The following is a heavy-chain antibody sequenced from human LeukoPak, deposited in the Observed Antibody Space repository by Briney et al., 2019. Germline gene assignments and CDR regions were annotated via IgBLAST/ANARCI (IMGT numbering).Heavy chain of an antibody. D-gene: IGHD3-10*01. CDR3: AFLVTRGYYYGMDV. CDR1: GYTFTTYA. V-gene: IGHV1-3*01. CDR2: INAGNGNT. J-gene: IGHJ6*02. Sequence: ASVKVSCKASGYTFTTYAMHWVRQAPGQRLEWMGWINAGNGNTKYSQKFQGRVTITRDTSASTAYMELSSLRSEDTAVYYCAFLVTRGYYYGMDVWGQGTTVTVSS.